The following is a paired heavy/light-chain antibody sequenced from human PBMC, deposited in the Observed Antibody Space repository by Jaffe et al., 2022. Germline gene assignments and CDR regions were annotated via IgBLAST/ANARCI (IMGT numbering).Light chain of an antibody. Sequence: AIRMTQSPSSFSASTGDRVTITCRASQGISSYLAWYQQKPGKAPKLLIYAASTLQSGVPSRFSGSGSGTDFTLTISCLQSEDFATYYCQQYYSYPRTFGQGTKLEIK. J-gene: IGKJ2*01. CDR3: QQYYSYPRT. CDR1: QGISSY. CDR2: AAS. V-gene: IGKV1-8*01.
Heavy chain of an antibody. J-gene: IGHJ6*03. D-gene: IGHD2-2*01. Sequence: EVQLVESGGGLVQPGRSLRLSCTASGFTFGDYAMSWVRQAPGKGLEWVGFIRSKAYGGTTEYAASVKGRFTISRDDSKSIAYLQMNSLKTEDTAVYYCTRDPIVVVPAASGGDYYYYMDVWGKGTTVTVSS. CDR2: IRSKAYGGTT. CDR1: GFTFGDYA. V-gene: IGHV3-49*04. CDR3: TRDPIVVVPAASGGDYYYYMDV.